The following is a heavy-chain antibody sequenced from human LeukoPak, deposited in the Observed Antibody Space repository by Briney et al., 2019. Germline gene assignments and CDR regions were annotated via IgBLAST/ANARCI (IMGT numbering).Heavy chain of an antibody. J-gene: IGHJ4*02. D-gene: IGHD6-19*01. CDR2: ISGSGGST. CDR1: GFTFSSYA. Sequence: SGGSLRLSCAASGFTFSSYAMSWVRQAPGKGLEWVSAISGSGGSTYYADSVKGRFTISRDNSKNTLYLQMNSLRAEDTAVYYCAKTQRIAVAGYFDYWGQGTLVTVSS. CDR3: AKTQRIAVAGYFDY. V-gene: IGHV3-23*01.